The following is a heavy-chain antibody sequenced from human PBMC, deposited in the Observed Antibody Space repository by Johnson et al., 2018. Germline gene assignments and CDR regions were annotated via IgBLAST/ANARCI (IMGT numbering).Heavy chain of an antibody. CDR1: GFTFGDYA. V-gene: IGHV3-49*03. Sequence: VQLVESGGGLVQPGRSLRLSCTASGFTFGDYAMSWFRQAPGKGLEWVGFIRSKAYGGPTEYAASVKGRFTISRDDSKSIAYLQMNSRKTEDTAVYYCTRDKAAAGVRAFDIWGQGTMVTVSS. J-gene: IGHJ3*02. D-gene: IGHD6-13*01. CDR2: IRSKAYGGPT. CDR3: TRDKAAAGVRAFDI.